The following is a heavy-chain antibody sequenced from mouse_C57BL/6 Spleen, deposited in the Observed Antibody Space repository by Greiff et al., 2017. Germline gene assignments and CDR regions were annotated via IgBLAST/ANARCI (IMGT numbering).Heavy chain of an antibody. Sequence: EVQLVESGGGLVKPGGSLKLSCAASGFTFSDYGMHWVRQAPEKGLEWVAYISSGSSTIYYAETVKGRFTISRDNAKNTLFLQMTRLRSEDTAMYYCARVYYYGSSYAMDYWGQGTSVTVSA. CDR1: GFTFSDYG. CDR2: ISSGSSTI. V-gene: IGHV5-17*01. J-gene: IGHJ4*01. D-gene: IGHD1-1*01. CDR3: ARVYYYGSSYAMDY.